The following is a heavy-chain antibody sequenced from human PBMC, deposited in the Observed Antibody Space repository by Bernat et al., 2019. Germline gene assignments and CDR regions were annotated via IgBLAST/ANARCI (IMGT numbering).Heavy chain of an antibody. Sequence: EVQLVESGGGLVKPGGSLRLSCAASGFTFSNAWMSWVRQAPGKGLEWVGRIKNKTDAWATDYAAPVKGRFTISRDDSNNTMYLQMNSLKPEDTAVYYCNTERSRESGPLLWFGDGVFDYWGQGTLVTVSS. CDR3: NTERSRESGPLLWFGDGVFDY. CDR1: GFTFSNAW. V-gene: IGHV3-15*01. CDR2: IKNKTDAWAT. J-gene: IGHJ4*02. D-gene: IGHD3-10*01.